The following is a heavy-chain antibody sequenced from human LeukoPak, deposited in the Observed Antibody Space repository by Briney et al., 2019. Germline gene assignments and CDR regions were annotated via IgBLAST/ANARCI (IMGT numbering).Heavy chain of an antibody. CDR1: GFTFDDYA. CDR2: ISWNSGSI. V-gene: IGHV3-9*01. D-gene: IGHD6-19*01. CDR3: AKDRNFVAVAAIFDY. Sequence: GRSLRLSCAASGFTFDDYAMHWVRQAPGKGLEWVSGISWNSGSIGYADSVKGRFTISRDNAKNSLYLQMNSLRAEDTALYYCAKDRNFVAVAAIFDYWGQGTLVTVSS. J-gene: IGHJ4*02.